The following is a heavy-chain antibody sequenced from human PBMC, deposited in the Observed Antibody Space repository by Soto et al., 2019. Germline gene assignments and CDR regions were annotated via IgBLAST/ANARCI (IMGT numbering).Heavy chain of an antibody. Sequence: QVQLVESGGGVVQPGTSLGLSCVGSGFTFRSYVIHWVRQAPGKGLEWVALTSYDGSNKDYGDSVKGRFTISRDNSRNTVDLQMASLRREDTALYYCARWGTTGGLDVWGQGTLVSVSS. CDR1: GFTFRSYV. D-gene: IGHD3-16*01. CDR2: TSYDGSNK. J-gene: IGHJ1*01. CDR3: ARWGTTGGLDV. V-gene: IGHV3-33*05.